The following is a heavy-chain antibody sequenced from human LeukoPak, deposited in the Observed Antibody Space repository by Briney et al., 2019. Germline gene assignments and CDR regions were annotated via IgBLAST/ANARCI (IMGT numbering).Heavy chain of an antibody. J-gene: IGHJ3*02. CDR3: ARDVGASAPDAFVI. CDR1: GFTFSTYN. D-gene: IGHD1-26*01. V-gene: IGHV3-21*01. CDR2: ISSSSNYI. Sequence: NAGGSLRLSCGASGFTFSTYNMNWVRQAPGKGLEWVSSISSSSNYIYYADSVKGRFTISRDNAKNSLYPQMNSLRVEDTDVYYCARDVGASAPDAFVIWGQGTMVTVSS.